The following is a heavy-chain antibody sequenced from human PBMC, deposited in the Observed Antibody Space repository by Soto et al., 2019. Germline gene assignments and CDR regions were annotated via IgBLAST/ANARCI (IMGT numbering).Heavy chain of an antibody. Sequence: WGALLVSCASSDFNFGVFGMHWVRQAPGKGLEWLSVLSYEGSEEYYADSVRGRFTISRDNSKNTLFLQMDSLRVDDTGVYYCALTRRSSLLEVAGPGFEYWGQGTLVTVSS. D-gene: IGHD6-19*01. CDR2: LSYEGSEE. V-gene: IGHV3-30*03. CDR1: DFNFGVFG. CDR3: ALTRRSSLLEVAGPGFEY. J-gene: IGHJ4*02.